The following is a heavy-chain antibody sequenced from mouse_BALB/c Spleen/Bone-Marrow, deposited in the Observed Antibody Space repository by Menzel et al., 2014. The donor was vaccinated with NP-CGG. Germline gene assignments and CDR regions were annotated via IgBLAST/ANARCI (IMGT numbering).Heavy chain of an antibody. V-gene: IGHV5-4*02. CDR1: GFTFSDYY. CDR2: ISDGGSYT. J-gene: IGHJ2*01. Sequence: EVQRVESGGGLVKPGGLLKLSCAASGFTFSDYYMYWVRQTPEKRLEWVATISDGGSYTYYPDSVKGRFTISRDNAKNNLYLQMSSLKSEDTAMYYCARVSYDSFDYWGQGNTLTVSS. D-gene: IGHD2-4*01. CDR3: ARVSYDSFDY.